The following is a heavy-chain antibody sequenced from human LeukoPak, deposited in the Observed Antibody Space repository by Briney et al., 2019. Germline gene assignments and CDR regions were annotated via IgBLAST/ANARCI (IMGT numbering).Heavy chain of an antibody. J-gene: IGHJ3*02. D-gene: IGHD3-16*01. V-gene: IGHV1-2*02. CDR1: GYTFTNYY. CDR3: ARDGIYTTSYDAFDI. Sequence: ASVSVSCKASGYTFTNYYLHWVRQAPGQGPEWMGWMSPNNGGSTYAQKFQGRVTMTRDRSISTAYMDLSGLRSDDTAVYYCARDGIYTTSYDAFDIWGQGTMVTVSS. CDR2: MSPNNGGS.